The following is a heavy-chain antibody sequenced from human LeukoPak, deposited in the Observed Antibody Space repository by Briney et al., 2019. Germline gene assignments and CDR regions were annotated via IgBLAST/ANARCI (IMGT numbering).Heavy chain of an antibody. J-gene: IGHJ4*02. CDR3: SRGSGWLSVY. CDR1: GFTFGDYL. Sequence: GGSLRLSCTASGFTFGDYLMSWFRQALGKGLEWIGFISGGTTEYAASVKGRFTISRDDSTSIAYLQMNSLTTEDTAVYYCSRGSGWLSVYWGQGTLVTVSS. D-gene: IGHD6-19*01. CDR2: ISGGTT. V-gene: IGHV3-49*03.